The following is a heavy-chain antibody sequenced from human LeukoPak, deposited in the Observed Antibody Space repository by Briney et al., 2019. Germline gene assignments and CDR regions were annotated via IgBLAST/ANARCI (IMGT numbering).Heavy chain of an antibody. CDR3: AREGHGDYHI. J-gene: IGHJ3*02. V-gene: IGHV3-7*01. CDR1: LFTFRNHW. D-gene: IGHD4-17*01. CDR2: INQDGSEK. Sequence: GGSLRPSCAASLFTFRNHWMTWVRQAPGKGLERVANINQDGSEKYYVDAVKGRFSISRDNAKNSLYLQMNSLRVEDTALYFCAREGHGDYHIWGQGTMVTVSS.